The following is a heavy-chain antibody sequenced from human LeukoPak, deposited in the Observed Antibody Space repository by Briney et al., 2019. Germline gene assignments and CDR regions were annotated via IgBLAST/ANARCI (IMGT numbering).Heavy chain of an antibody. CDR3: ARDMWSYGSGSGLIY. CDR1: GFTFSDHY. V-gene: IGHV3-72*01. CDR2: SRTKANSYTT. J-gene: IGHJ4*02. D-gene: IGHD3-10*01. Sequence: GGSLRLSCAASGFTFSDHYMEWVRQAPGKGLEWVGRSRTKANSYTTEYAASVKGRFTISRDDSKNSLYLQMNSLKTEDTAVYYCARDMWSYGSGSGLIYWGQGTLVIVSS.